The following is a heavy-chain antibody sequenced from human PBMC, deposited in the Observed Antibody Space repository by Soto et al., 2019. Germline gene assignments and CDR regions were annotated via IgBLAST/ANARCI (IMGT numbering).Heavy chain of an antibody. J-gene: IGHJ4*02. CDR3: ARGRLRMVTGIPWW. D-gene: IGHD2-21*02. CDR1: GFIFNSYA. V-gene: IGHV3-30-3*01. Sequence: QAHLVESGGGVVQPGTSLRLSCAASGFIFNSYAMYWVRQAPGKGLEWVAVISSDGSQIYYADSVKGRFTISRDNSKNTLFLQLTSLRVEDTSVYYCARGRLRMVTGIPWWWGQGTLVTVSS. CDR2: ISSDGSQI.